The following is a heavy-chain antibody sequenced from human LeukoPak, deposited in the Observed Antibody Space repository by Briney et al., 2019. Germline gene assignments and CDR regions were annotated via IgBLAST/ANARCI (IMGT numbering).Heavy chain of an antibody. D-gene: IGHD6-19*01. Sequence: GGSLRLSCAASGFTFDDYGMSWVRQAPGKGLEWVSGINWNGGSTGYADSVKGRFTISRDNAKNSLYLQMNSLRAEDTAVYFCSRAHSGYSRAWDDAFDIWGQGTMVIVSS. V-gene: IGHV3-20*04. CDR2: INWNGGST. CDR1: GFTFDDYG. J-gene: IGHJ3*02. CDR3: SRAHSGYSRAWDDAFDI.